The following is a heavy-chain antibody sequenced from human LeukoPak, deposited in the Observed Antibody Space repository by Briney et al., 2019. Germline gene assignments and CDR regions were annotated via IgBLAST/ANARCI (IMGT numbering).Heavy chain of an antibody. D-gene: IGHD6-6*01. CDR3: VRRRYSSSHYDAFDI. J-gene: IGHJ3*02. Sequence: PGGSLRLSCAASGFTFSSNGMNWVRQAPGKGLEWVSYISSSSSSIYDADSVRGRFTISRDNAKNSLYLQMNSLRAEDTAVYYCVRRRYSSSHYDAFDIWGQGTMVTVSS. V-gene: IGHV3-48*04. CDR2: ISSSSSSI. CDR1: GFTFSSNG.